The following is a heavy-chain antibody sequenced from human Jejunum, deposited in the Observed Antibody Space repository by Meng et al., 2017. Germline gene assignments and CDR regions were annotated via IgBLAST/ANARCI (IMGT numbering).Heavy chain of an antibody. CDR1: GFTFSDYY. CDR2: ISSSSTI. D-gene: IGHD2-8*01. V-gene: IGHV3-69-1*02. CDR3: GRDISGANGALDI. Sequence: GESLKISCAASGFTFSDYYMKWVRQAPGKGLEWVSSISSSSTIYYADSLKGRFTISRDNAKTSLYLRMNSLRAEDTAVYYCGRDISGANGALDIWGQGTMVTVSS. J-gene: IGHJ3*02.